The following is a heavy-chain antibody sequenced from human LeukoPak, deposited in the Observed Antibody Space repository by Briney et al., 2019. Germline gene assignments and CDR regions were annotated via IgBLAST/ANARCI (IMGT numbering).Heavy chain of an antibody. CDR2: ISWNSGSI. J-gene: IGHJ4*02. CDR1: GFTFSSYA. V-gene: IGHV3-9*01. D-gene: IGHD5-12*01. CDR3: ARGYSGYVRNNFDY. Sequence: GGSLRLSCAASGFTFSSYAMSWVRQAPGKGLEWVSGISWNSGSIGYADSVKGRFTISRDNAKNSLYLQMNSLRAEDTALYYCARGYSGYVRNNFDYWGQGTLVTVSS.